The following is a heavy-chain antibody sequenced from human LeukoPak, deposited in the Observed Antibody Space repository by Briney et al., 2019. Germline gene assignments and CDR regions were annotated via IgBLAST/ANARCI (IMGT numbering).Heavy chain of an antibody. CDR3: AKDERAARYSGSYFFSSLDY. D-gene: IGHD1-26*01. V-gene: IGHV3-23*01. Sequence: PGGSLRLSCAASGFTFSSYAMSWVRQAPGKGLEWVSAISGSGGSTYYADSVKGRFTISRDNSKNTLYLQMNSLRAEDTAVYYCAKDERAARYSGSYFFSSLDYWGQGTLVTVSS. CDR1: GFTFSSYA. CDR2: ISGSGGST. J-gene: IGHJ4*02.